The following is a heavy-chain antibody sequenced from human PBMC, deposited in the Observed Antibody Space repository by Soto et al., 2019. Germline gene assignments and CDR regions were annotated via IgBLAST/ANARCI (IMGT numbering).Heavy chain of an antibody. CDR3: ARDQEPSTLYYDYYYMDV. Sequence: ASVKVSCKASGYTFTSYYIHWVRQAPGQGLEWMGIFNPSGGSTSYAQKFQGRVTMTRDTSTSTVYMEVSGLRSEDTAVYYCARDQEPSTLYYDYYYMDVWGKGTTVTVSS. V-gene: IGHV1-46*03. J-gene: IGHJ6*03. CDR2: FNPSGGST. CDR1: GYTFTSYY.